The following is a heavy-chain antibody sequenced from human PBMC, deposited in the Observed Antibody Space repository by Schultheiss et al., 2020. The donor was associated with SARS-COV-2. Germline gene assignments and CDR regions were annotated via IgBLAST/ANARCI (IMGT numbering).Heavy chain of an antibody. CDR2: ISSSSSYI. J-gene: IGHJ6*02. CDR1: GFTFSSYS. V-gene: IGHV3-21*01. D-gene: IGHD3-16*01. Sequence: GGSLRLSCAASGFTFSSYSMNWVRQAPGKGLEWVSSISSSSSYIYYADSVKGRFTISRDNAKNSLYLQMNSLRAEDTAVYYCAREGGQNNYYYYGMDVWGQGTTVTVSS. CDR3: AREGGQNNYYYYGMDV.